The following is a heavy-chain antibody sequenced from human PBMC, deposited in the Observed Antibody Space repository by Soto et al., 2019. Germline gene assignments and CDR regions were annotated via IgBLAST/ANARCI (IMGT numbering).Heavy chain of an antibody. CDR3: SRVLTGSGSYYNDIRSEKNWFDP. J-gene: IGHJ5*02. CDR1: GFTFNNYV. D-gene: IGHD3-10*01. CDR2: ISGSGATT. Sequence: GGSLRLSCAASGFTFNNYVMNWVRQAPGKGLEWVSGISGSGATTYYADSVKGRFTISRDNSKNTLYVQMNSLKTEDTAVYYCSRVLTGSGSYYNDIRSEKNWFDPWGQGTLVTVSS. V-gene: IGHV3-23*01.